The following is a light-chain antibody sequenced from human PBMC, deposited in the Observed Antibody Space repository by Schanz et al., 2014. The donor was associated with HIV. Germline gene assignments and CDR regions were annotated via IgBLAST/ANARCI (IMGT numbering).Light chain of an antibody. V-gene: IGLV1-44*01. CDR3: AAWDDSLKGVV. CDR2: KTS. CDR1: SSNTGSNS. J-gene: IGLJ2*01. Sequence: QSVLTQPPSASVTPGQSVTISCSGGSSNTGSNSVYWDQQLPGTAPQLLIYKTSQRPSGVPDRFSGSKSGTSASLAISGLQSADEAEYYCAAWDDSLKGVVFGGGTKLTVL.